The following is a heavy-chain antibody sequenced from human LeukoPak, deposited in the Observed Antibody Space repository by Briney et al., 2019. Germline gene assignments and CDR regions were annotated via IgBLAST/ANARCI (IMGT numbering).Heavy chain of an antibody. CDR2: IKQDGSEK. Sequence: GGSLRLSCAASGFTFSSYWMSWVRQAPGKGLEWVANIKQDGSEKYYVDSVKGRFTISRDNAKNSLHLQMNSLRAEDTAVYYCARDGGYYYGSGSSFYYYYGMDVWGQGTTVTVSS. CDR3: ARDGGYYYGSGSSFYYYYGMDV. CDR1: GFTFSSYW. J-gene: IGHJ6*02. V-gene: IGHV3-7*01. D-gene: IGHD3-10*01.